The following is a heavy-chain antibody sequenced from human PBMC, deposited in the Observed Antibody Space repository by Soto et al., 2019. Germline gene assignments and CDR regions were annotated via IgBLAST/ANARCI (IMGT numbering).Heavy chain of an antibody. V-gene: IGHV3-30*03. CDR1: GFPFTTYG. J-gene: IGHJ4*02. D-gene: IGHD3-10*01. CDR2: ISYDGSNK. Sequence: QVQLVESGGGVVQPGRSLRLSCAASGFPFTTYGMHWVREGPGKGLEWVAVISYDGSNKYYADSVKGRFTISRDNSKNTLYLQMNSLRPEDTALYYCVGRQYYFDYRGQGTLVTVS. CDR3: VGRQYYFDY.